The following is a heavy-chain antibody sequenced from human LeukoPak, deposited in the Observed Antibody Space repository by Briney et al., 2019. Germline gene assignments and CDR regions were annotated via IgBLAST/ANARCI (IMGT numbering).Heavy chain of an antibody. V-gene: IGHV1-2*02. CDR1: GYAFTGYY. J-gene: IGHJ3*02. CDR3: AREPARTAPKSYDDSSRTAFDI. D-gene: IGHD3-22*01. Sequence: EASVKVSCKASGYAFTGYYIHWVRQAPGQGLEWMGWINPRSGASQYSQNFQGRVTMTRDTSMSTAYMELTRLKSDDTAVYYCAREPARTAPKSYDDSSRTAFDIWGQGTLVTVSS. CDR2: INPRSGAS.